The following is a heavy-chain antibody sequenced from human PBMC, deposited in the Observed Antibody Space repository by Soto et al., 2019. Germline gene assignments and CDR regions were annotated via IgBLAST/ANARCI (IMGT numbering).Heavy chain of an antibody. D-gene: IGHD2-21*02. CDR2: IYHSGTT. CDR1: GGSISSDDW. J-gene: IGHJ5*02. V-gene: IGHV4-4*02. CDR3: ARSDCYGVCRGKWLDP. Sequence: SETLSLTCAVSGGSISSDDWWTWVRQTPGKGLEWIGEIYHSGTTNYNPSLMSRVTIAVDKAKSQFSLRLDSVTAADTAVYYCARSDCYGVCRGKWLDPWGQGILVTVSS.